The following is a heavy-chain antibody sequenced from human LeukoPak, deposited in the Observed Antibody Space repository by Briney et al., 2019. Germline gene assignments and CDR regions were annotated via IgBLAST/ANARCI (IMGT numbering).Heavy chain of an antibody. CDR2: INSDGSST. J-gene: IGHJ4*02. D-gene: IGHD5-18*01. CDR1: GFTFSSYW. CDR3: ARGDVDTAMAFDY. V-gene: IGHV3-74*01. Sequence: TGGSLRLSCAASGFTFSSYWMHWVRQAPGKGLVWVSRINSDGSSTSYADSVEGRFTISRDNAKNTLYLQMNSLRAEDTAVYYCARGDVDTAMAFDYWGQGTLVTVSS.